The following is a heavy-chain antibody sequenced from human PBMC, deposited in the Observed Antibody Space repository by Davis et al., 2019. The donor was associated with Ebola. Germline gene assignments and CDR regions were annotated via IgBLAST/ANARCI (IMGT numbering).Heavy chain of an antibody. CDR2: IIPIFGTA. D-gene: IGHD5-18*01. CDR3: AREWGFTAYYYYGMDV. J-gene: IGHJ6*02. CDR1: GGTFSSYA. V-gene: IGHV1-69*13. Sequence: SVKVSCKASGGTFSSYAISWVRQAPGQGLEWMGGIIPIFGTANYAQKFQGRVTITADESTSTAYMELSSLRSEDTAVYYCAREWGFTAYYYYGMDVWGQGTAVTVSS.